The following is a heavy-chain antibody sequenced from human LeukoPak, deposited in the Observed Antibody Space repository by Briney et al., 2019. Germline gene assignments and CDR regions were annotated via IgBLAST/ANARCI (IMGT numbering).Heavy chain of an antibody. CDR1: GGSISSSSYS. CDR3: VRAVGALHYYYYYYMDV. CDR2: IYYSGIT. V-gene: IGHV4-39*07. J-gene: IGHJ6*03. Sequence: PSETLSLTCTVSGGSISSSSYSWGWIRQPPGQGLEWIGSIYYSGITYYTPSLKSRVSISVDTPKNQFSLRLTSVTVADTAVYYCVRAVGALHYYYYYYMDVWGKGTTVTVSS. D-gene: IGHD4-23*01.